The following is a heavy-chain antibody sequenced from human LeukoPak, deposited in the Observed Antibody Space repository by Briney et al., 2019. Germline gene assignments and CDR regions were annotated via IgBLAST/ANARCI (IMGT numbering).Heavy chain of an antibody. V-gene: IGHV4-34*01. CDR2: IKHSGST. D-gene: IGHD2-2*01. CDR3: ARGPPVAIVVVPAVYFDWLLNFDY. Sequence: KPSETLSLTCADHGGSFSGYYWSWIRQPPGKGLEWIGEIKHSGSTNYNPSLKSRVTISVDTSKNQFSLKLSSVTAADTAVYYCARGPPVAIVVVPAVYFDWLLNFDYWGQGTLVTVSS. CDR1: GGSFSGYY. J-gene: IGHJ4*02.